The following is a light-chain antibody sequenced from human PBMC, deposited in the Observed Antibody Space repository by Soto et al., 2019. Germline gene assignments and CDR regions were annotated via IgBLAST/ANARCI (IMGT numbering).Light chain of an antibody. CDR2: DVA. CDR3: VSYTPSTTYV. J-gene: IGLJ1*01. Sequence: QSVLTQPASVSDSPGQSITISCTGTSSDVGGSNFVSWYQQHPGKPPKLIIYDVANRPSGVSNRFSGSKSGSTASLIISRLQTEDEADYYCVSYTPSTTYVFGTG. V-gene: IGLV2-14*03. CDR1: SSDVGGSNF.